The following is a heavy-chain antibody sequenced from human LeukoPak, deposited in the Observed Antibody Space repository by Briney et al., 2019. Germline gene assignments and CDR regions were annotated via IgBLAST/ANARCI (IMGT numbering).Heavy chain of an antibody. CDR2: INPNSGGT. Sequence: ASVKVSCKASGYTFTGYYMHWVRQAPGQGLEWMGWINPNSGGTNYAQKFQGWVTMTRDTSISTAYMELSRLRSEDTAVYYCARAGGVEWLLPFDYWGQGTLVTVSS. CDR3: ARAGGVEWLLPFDY. CDR1: GYTFTGYY. D-gene: IGHD3-3*01. V-gene: IGHV1-2*04. J-gene: IGHJ4*02.